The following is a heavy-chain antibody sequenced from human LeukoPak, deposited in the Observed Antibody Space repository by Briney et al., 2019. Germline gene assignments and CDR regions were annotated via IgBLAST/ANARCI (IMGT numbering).Heavy chain of an antibody. CDR2: IIPIFGTA. Sequence: SVKVSCKASGGTFSSYAISWVRQAPGQGLEWMGGIIPIFGTANYAQKFQGRVTITADKSTSTAYMELSSLRSEDTAVYYCASDRGSSSDDAFDIWGQGTMVTVSS. J-gene: IGHJ3*02. CDR1: GGTFSSYA. CDR3: ASDRGSSSDDAFDI. V-gene: IGHV1-69*06. D-gene: IGHD6-6*01.